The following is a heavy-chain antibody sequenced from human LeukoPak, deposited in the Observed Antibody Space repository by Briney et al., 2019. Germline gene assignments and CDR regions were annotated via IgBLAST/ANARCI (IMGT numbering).Heavy chain of an antibody. V-gene: IGHV3-23*01. CDR1: GITLSNYG. J-gene: IGHJ3*02. CDR2: ISGSGGST. Sequence: GGSLRLSCAVSGITLSNYGMSWVRQAPGKGLEWVAGISGSGGSTNYADSVKGRFTISRDNRKNTLYLQMNSLRAEDTAVYYCAKDQSYRAPDYYGSGSYYKGGDAFDIWGQGTMVTVSS. D-gene: IGHD3-10*01. CDR3: AKDQSYRAPDYYGSGSYYKGGDAFDI.